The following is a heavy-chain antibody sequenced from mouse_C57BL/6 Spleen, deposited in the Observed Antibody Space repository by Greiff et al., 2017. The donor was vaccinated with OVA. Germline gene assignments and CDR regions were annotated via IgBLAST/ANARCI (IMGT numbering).Heavy chain of an antibody. D-gene: IGHD2-4*01. CDR3: ARELRHWYFDV. V-gene: IGHV1-52*01. CDR1: GYTFTSYW. CDR2: IDPSDSET. Sequence: VQLQQPGAELVRPGSSVKLSCKASGYTFTSYWMHWVKQRPIQGLEWIGNIDPSDSETHYNQKFKDKATLTVDKSSSTAYMQLSSLTSEDSAVSYCARELRHWYFDVWGTGTTVTVSS. J-gene: IGHJ1*03.